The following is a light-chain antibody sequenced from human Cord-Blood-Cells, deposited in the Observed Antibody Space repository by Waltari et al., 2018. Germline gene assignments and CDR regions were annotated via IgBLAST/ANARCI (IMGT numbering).Light chain of an antibody. CDR1: QSISSY. V-gene: IGKV1-39*01. CDR3: QQSYSTSIT. Sequence: DIQMTQSPSSLSASVGDRVTITFRASQSISSYLNWYQQKPGKAPKLLIYAAASLQSWVPSRCSGSGSGTDFTLTISSLQPEDFATYYCQQSYSTSITFGQGTRLEIK. J-gene: IGKJ5*01. CDR2: AAA.